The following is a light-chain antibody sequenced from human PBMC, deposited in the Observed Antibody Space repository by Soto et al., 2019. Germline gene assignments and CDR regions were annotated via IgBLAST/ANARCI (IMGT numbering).Light chain of an antibody. J-gene: IGLJ1*01. CDR3: AAWDDSLSEI. Sequence: QLVLTQPPSASGTPGQRVTISCSGSSSNIGSNYVYWYQQLPGTAPKLLIYRNNQRPSGVPDRFSGSKSGTSASLAISGLRSEDEADYYCAAWDDSLSEIFGTGTKVTVL. CDR1: SSNIGSNY. CDR2: RNN. V-gene: IGLV1-47*01.